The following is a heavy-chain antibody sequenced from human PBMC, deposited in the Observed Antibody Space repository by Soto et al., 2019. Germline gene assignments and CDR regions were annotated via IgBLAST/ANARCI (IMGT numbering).Heavy chain of an antibody. J-gene: IGHJ4*02. Sequence: EVQLVESGGGIVQPGGSLRLSCAASGFTFSSYWMHWVLQAPVKGLVWVSRINSDGSRTTYADAAKGRFTISRDNAKNTVYLQMNSLRAEDTAVYYCARGDGDYYDGNGYLGRHWGQGTLVTVSS. V-gene: IGHV3-74*01. D-gene: IGHD3-22*01. CDR2: INSDGSRT. CDR1: GFTFSSYW. CDR3: ARGDGDYYDGNGYLGRH.